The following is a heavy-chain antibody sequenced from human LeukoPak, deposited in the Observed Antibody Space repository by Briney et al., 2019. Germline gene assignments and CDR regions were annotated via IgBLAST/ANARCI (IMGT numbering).Heavy chain of an antibody. Sequence: SETLSLTCTVSGGSISSYNRSWIRQPAGKGLEWIGRIYTSGSTNYNPSLKSRVTMSVDTSKNQFSLKLSSVTAADTAVYYCARDSGSYQLFDYWGQGTLVTVSS. V-gene: IGHV4-4*07. D-gene: IGHD1-26*01. CDR3: ARDSGSYQLFDY. J-gene: IGHJ4*02. CDR2: IYTSGST. CDR1: GGSISSYN.